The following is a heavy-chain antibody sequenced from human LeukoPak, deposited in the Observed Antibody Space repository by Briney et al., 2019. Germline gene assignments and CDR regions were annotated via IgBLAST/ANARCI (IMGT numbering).Heavy chain of an antibody. J-gene: IGHJ6*02. CDR1: GGSFSGYY. CDR3: ARGLCSSTSCFKWAYYYYGMDV. V-gene: IGHV4-34*01. CDR2: INHSGST. Sequence: SETLSLTCAVYGGSFSGYYWSWIRQPPGKGLEWIGEINHSGSTNYNPSLKSRVTISVDASKNQFSLKLSSVTAADTAVCYCARGLCSSTSCFKWAYYYYGMDVWGQGTTVTVSS. D-gene: IGHD2-2*01.